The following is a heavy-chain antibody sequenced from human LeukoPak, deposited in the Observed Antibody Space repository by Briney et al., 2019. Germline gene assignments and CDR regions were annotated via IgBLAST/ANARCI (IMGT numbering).Heavy chain of an antibody. Sequence: AASGFSSTSYGMDWVRQAPGRGLEWVAVKSYDGNQNYHADTVKGRFTIARDSSQSTLYLQMNSLRVEDTAVYYCARDESLDYWGQGTLVTVSS. CDR1: GFSSTSYG. J-gene: IGHJ4*02. CDR3: ARDESLDY. CDR2: KSYDGNQN. V-gene: IGHV3-30*06.